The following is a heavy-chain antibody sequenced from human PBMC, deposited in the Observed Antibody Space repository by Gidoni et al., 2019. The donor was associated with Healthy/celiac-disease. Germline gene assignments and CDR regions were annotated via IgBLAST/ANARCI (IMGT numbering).Heavy chain of an antibody. V-gene: IGHV4-59*01. D-gene: IGHD3-22*01. CDR1: GGSISSYY. CDR2: IYYSGST. CDR3: ARTRYDSSGTLFDY. J-gene: IGHJ4*02. Sequence: QVQLQESGPGLVKPSETLSLTCTVSGGSISSYYWSWIRQPPGKGLEWIGYIYYSGSTNYNPSLKSRVTISVDTSKNQFSLKLSSVTAADTAVYYCARTRYDSSGTLFDYWGQGTLVTVSS.